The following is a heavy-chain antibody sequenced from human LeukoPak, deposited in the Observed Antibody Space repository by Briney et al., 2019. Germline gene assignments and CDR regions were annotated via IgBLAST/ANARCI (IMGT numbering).Heavy chain of an antibody. J-gene: IGHJ6*02. CDR3: ARHYCGGDCYLYYYYGMDV. V-gene: IGHV1-18*01. CDR1: GYTFTSYG. D-gene: IGHD2-21*02. CDR2: ISAYNGNT. Sequence: ASVKVSCKASGYTFTSYGISWVRQAPGQGLEWMGWISAYNGNTNYAQKLQGRVTMTTDTSTSTAYMELRSLRSDDTAVYYCARHYCGGDCYLYYYYGMDVRGQGTTVTVSS.